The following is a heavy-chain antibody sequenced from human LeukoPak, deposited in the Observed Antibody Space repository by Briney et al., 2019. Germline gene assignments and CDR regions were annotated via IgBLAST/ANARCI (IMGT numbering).Heavy chain of an antibody. J-gene: IGHJ4*02. D-gene: IGHD1-26*01. Sequence: SETLSLTCTVSGGSIGSYYWSWIRQPPGKGLEWIGYIYSSGSTNYNPSLKSRVTISLDTSKNQFSLKLSFVTTADTAVYYCARGGGSPEFWGQGTQVTVSS. CDR1: GGSIGSYY. V-gene: IGHV4-59*01. CDR2: IYSSGST. CDR3: ARGGGSPEF.